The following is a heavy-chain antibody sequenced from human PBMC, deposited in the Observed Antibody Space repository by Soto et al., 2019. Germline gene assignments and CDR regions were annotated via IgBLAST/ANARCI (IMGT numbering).Heavy chain of an antibody. D-gene: IGHD5-12*01. V-gene: IGHV4-30-2*01. CDR3: VRIGYCGSR. CDR1: GDSISSGGYS. Sequence: QLQESGSGLVKPSETLSLTCAVSGDSISSGGYSWGWIRQPPGKGLEWIGYIYHSGSIYYNPSLKSRVTILVDRSKSQFSLRLTSVTAADTAVYYCVRIGYCGSRWGQGTLVTVSS. J-gene: IGHJ4*02. CDR2: IYHSGSI.